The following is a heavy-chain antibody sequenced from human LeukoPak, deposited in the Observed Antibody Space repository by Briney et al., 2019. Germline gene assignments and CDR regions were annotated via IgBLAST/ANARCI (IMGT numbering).Heavy chain of an antibody. CDR1: GGTFSSYA. D-gene: IGHD5/OR15-5a*01. Sequence: GASVRVSCKASGGTFSSYAISWVRQAPGQGLEWMGGIIPIFGTANYAQKFQGRVTITADESTSTAYMELSSLRSEDTAVHYCAREPESTVDYYYYGMDVWGQGTTVTVSS. V-gene: IGHV1-69*13. CDR2: IIPIFGTA. J-gene: IGHJ6*02. CDR3: AREPESTVDYYYYGMDV.